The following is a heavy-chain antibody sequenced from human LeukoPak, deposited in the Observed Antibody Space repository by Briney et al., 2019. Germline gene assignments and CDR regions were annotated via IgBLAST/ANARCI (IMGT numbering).Heavy chain of an antibody. CDR2: INHSGST. CDR1: GGSFSGYY. V-gene: IGHV4-34*01. Sequence: PSETLSLTCAVYGGSFSGYYWSWIRQPPGKELEWIGEINHSGSTNYNPSLKSRVTISVDTSKNQFSLKLSSVTAADTAVYYCASGFSDVAPFDYWGQGTLVTVSS. D-gene: IGHD5-12*01. CDR3: ASGFSDVAPFDY. J-gene: IGHJ4*02.